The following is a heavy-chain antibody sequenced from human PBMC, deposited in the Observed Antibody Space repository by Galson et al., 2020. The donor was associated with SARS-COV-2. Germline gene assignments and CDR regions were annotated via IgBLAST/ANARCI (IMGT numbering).Heavy chain of an antibody. Sequence: ASVKVSCKASGYTFTSYGISWVRQAPGQGLEWMGWISGYNGNTNYAQKLQGRVTMTTDTSTSTAYMELRSLRSDDTAVYYCARDLGADYGEYAVFDYWGQGTLVTVSS. V-gene: IGHV1-18*01. J-gene: IGHJ4*02. CDR2: ISGYNGNT. CDR3: ARDLGADYGEYAVFDY. CDR1: GYTFTSYG. D-gene: IGHD4-17*01.